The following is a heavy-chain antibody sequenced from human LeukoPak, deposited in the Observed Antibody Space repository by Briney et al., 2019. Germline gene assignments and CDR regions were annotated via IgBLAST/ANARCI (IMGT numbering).Heavy chain of an antibody. CDR3: VKGRGYIVVVTGQYFDY. CDR2: ISGSGGST. J-gene: IGHJ4*02. V-gene: IGHV3-23*01. CDR1: GFTFSSYA. Sequence: GGSLRLSCAASGFTFSSYAMSWVRQAPGKGLEWVSAISGSGGSTYYADSVKGRFTISRDNSKNTLYLQMNSLIAEDTAVYCCVKGRGYIVVVTGQYFDYWGQGTLVTVSS. D-gene: IGHD2-21*02.